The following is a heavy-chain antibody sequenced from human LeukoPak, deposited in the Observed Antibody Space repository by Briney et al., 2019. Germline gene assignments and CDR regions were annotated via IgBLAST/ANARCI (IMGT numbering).Heavy chain of an antibody. CDR2: ISAYNGKT. J-gene: IGHJ4*02. CDR3: ARVPGYYDSSGYLEIFDY. CDR1: GYTFTSYG. V-gene: IGHV1-18*01. D-gene: IGHD3-22*01. Sequence: ASVKDSCKASGYTFTSYGISWVRQAPGQGLEWMGWISAYNGKTNYAQKLQGRVTMTTDTSTSTAYMELRSLRSDDTAVYYCARVPGYYDSSGYLEIFDYWGQGTLVTVSS.